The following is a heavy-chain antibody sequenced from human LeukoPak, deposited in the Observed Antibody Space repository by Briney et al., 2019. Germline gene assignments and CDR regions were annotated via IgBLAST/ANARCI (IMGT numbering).Heavy chain of an antibody. D-gene: IGHD6-13*01. V-gene: IGHV3-30-3*01. J-gene: IGHJ4*02. Sequence: GGSLRLSCAASGFRISDYTMHWVRQAPGKGLEWVAVISYDGTNKYYGDSVKGRFTISRDNSKNTLYLQMNSLRAEDTAVYYCARGGGYSSSPGDYWGQGTLVTVSS. CDR2: ISYDGTNK. CDR1: GFRISDYT. CDR3: ARGGGYSSSPGDY.